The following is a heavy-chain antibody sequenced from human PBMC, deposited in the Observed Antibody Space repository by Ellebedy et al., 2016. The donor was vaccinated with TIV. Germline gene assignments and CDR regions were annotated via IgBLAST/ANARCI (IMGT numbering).Heavy chain of an antibody. J-gene: IGHJ4*02. D-gene: IGHD3-9*01. CDR2: IYYSGST. V-gene: IGHV4-59*13. Sequence: SETLSLXXTVSGGSITNYYWSWVRQPPGKGLEWLGGIYYSGSTNYDPSLKSRVTMSVDRSKNQFSLKLTSVTAADTAVYYCARLGYDVLAGYYPEYWGLGTLVTVSS. CDR1: GGSITNYY. CDR3: ARLGYDVLAGYYPEY.